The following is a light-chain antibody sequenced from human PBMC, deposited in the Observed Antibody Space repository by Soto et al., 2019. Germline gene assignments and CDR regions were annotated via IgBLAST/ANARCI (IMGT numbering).Light chain of an antibody. CDR2: EVS. CDR3: SSYTSSITYV. CDR1: SSAVGRYNY. V-gene: IGLV2-14*01. Sequence: QSALTQPASVSGSPGQSITISCTGTSSAVGRYNYVSWYQQHPGKVPKLMIYEVSNRPSGVSNRFSGSKSGNTASLTISGLQAEDEADYYCSSYTSSITYVFGTGTKVTVL. J-gene: IGLJ1*01.